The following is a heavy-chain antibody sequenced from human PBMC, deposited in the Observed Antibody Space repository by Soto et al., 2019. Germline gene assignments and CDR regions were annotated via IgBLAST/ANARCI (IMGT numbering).Heavy chain of an antibody. CDR1: GGSISSGGFY. Sequence: SETLSLTCTVSGGSISSGGFYWSWIRQYPGKGLEWIGYIYHSGSTYYNQSLKSRLTISIDTSKNQFSLKLSSVTAADTAVYYCARTKSDILTGYPEHYFDYWGQGTLVTVSS. CDR2: IYHSGST. V-gene: IGHV4-31*03. D-gene: IGHD3-9*01. CDR3: ARTKSDILTGYPEHYFDY. J-gene: IGHJ4*02.